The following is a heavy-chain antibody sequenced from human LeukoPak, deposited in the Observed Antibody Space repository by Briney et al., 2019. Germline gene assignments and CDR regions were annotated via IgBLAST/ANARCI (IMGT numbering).Heavy chain of an antibody. CDR1: GFTFSNYG. J-gene: IGHJ4*02. CDR2: ISYIGDKM. V-gene: IGHV3-23*01. D-gene: IGHD2/OR15-2a*01. CDR3: AKRTDSDYGDC. Sequence: GGSLRLCCEASGFTFSNYGMSWVRQAPGKGLEWVSAISYIGDKMYYADSVKGRFTISRDNSKNTLYLQMNSLRAEDTAVYSCAKRTDSDYGDCWGQGTLVTVSS.